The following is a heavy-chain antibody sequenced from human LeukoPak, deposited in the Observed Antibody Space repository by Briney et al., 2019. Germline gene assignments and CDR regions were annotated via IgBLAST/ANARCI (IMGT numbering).Heavy chain of an antibody. CDR1: GDTFSDYS. CDR3: ARDYKYAFDN. V-gene: IGHV3-48*04. Sequence: GGSLRLSCAASGDTFSDYSMNWVRQAPGKGLEWISYIGIDSGNTNYADTVKGRFTISGDNDKNSLYLQMNSLRVEDTAVYYCARDYKYAFDNWGQGTLVTVSS. CDR2: IGIDSGNT. D-gene: IGHD5-24*01. J-gene: IGHJ4*02.